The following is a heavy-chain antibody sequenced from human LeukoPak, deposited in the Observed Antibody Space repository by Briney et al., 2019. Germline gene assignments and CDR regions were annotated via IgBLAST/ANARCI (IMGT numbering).Heavy chain of an antibody. D-gene: IGHD6-6*01. Sequence: GGSLRLSCAASGFTFSNYWMHWVRQAPGKGLVWVSRINSDGRSTSYADSVKGRFTISRDNAKNTLYLQMNSLRAEDTAVYYCARETYSTSSGADYYYMDVWGKGTTVTVSS. CDR1: GFTFSNYW. V-gene: IGHV3-74*01. CDR3: ARETYSTSSGADYYYMDV. CDR2: INSDGRST. J-gene: IGHJ6*03.